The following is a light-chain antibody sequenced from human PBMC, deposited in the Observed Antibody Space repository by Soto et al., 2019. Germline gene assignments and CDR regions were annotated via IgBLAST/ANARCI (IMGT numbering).Light chain of an antibody. J-gene: IGKJ1*01. CDR1: QSVLYSSNNKNY. CDR2: WAS. V-gene: IGKV4-1*01. CDR3: QQYYRPWT. Sequence: DIVMTQSPDSLAVSLGERATINCKSSQSVLYSSNNKNYLAWYQQKPGQPPKLLIYWASTRESGVPDRFSGSGSGTDCTLTISSRQAEDVAVYYCQQYYRPWTFGQGTKVEIK.